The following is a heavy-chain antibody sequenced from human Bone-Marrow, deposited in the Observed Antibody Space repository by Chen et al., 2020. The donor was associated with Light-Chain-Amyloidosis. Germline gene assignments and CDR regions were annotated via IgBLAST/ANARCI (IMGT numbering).Heavy chain of an antibody. J-gene: IGHJ4*02. D-gene: IGHD3-22*01. V-gene: IGHV4-31*03. Sequence: QVQLQESGPGLVKPSQTLSLTCTVSGGSISSGGYYRSWIRQHPGKGLAWIGYIYYSGSTYYNPSLKSRVTISVDTSKNQFSLKLSSVTAADTAVYYCARGRDYYDSSGYSYYFDYWGQGTLVTVSS. CDR1: GGSISSGGYY. CDR2: IYYSGST. CDR3: ARGRDYYDSSGYSYYFDY.